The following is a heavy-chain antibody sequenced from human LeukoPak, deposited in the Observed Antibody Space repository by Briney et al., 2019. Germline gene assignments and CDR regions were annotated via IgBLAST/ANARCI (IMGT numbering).Heavy chain of an antibody. CDR1: GFTFSSYA. Sequence: PAGSLRLSCSASGFTFSSYAMHWVRQAAGKGLEYVSAISSNGVSTYYADSVKGRFTISRDNSKNTLYLQMSSLRAEDTAVYYCVTCGSGWYYFDYWGQGTLVTVSS. CDR2: ISSNGVST. D-gene: IGHD6-19*01. V-gene: IGHV3-64D*06. J-gene: IGHJ4*02. CDR3: VTCGSGWYYFDY.